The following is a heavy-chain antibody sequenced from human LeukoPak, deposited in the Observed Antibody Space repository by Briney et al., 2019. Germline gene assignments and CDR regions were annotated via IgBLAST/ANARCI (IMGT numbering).Heavy chain of an antibody. CDR2: IYYSGST. V-gene: IGHV4-34*01. J-gene: IGHJ4*02. CDR1: GGSFSGYY. CDR3: ARTVVNYFDY. Sequence: PSETLSLTCAVYGGSFSGYYWSWIRQPPGKGLEWIGSIYYSGSTYYNPSLKSRVTISVDTSKNQFSLKLSSVTAADTAVYYCARTVVNYFDYWGQGTLVTVSS.